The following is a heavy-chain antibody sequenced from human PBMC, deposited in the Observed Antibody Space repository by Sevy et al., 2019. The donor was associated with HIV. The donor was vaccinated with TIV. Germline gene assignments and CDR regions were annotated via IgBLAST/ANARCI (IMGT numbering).Heavy chain of an antibody. CDR1: GYTFTSYG. D-gene: IGHD6-6*01. CDR2: ISAYNGNT. V-gene: IGHV1-18*01. Sequence: ASVKVSCKASGYTFTSYGISWVRQAPGQGLEWMGWISAYNGNTNYAQKLQGRVTMTTDTSTSTAYMELRSLRSDDTAVYYCARSIAARPSNYYGMDVWGQRTTVTVSS. CDR3: ARSIAARPSNYYGMDV. J-gene: IGHJ6*02.